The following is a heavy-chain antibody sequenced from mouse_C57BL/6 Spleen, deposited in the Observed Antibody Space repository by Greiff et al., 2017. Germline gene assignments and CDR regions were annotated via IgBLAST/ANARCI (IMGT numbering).Heavy chain of an antibody. CDR1: GFTFSDYG. V-gene: IGHV5-17*01. D-gene: IGHD2-4*01. J-gene: IGHJ2*01. Sequence: EVKVVESGGGLVKPGGSLKLSCAASGFTFSDYGMHWVRQAPEKGLEWVAYISSGSSTIYYADTVKGRFTISRDNAKNTLFLQMTSLRSEDTAMYYCARNYDYELYFDYWGQGTTLTVSS. CDR2: ISSGSSTI. CDR3: ARNYDYELYFDY.